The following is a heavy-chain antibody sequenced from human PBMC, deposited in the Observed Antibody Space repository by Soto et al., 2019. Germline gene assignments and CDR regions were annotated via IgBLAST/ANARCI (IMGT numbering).Heavy chain of an antibody. CDR1: GGTFSSHG. J-gene: IGHJ6*02. CDR2: IVPIFGTA. CDR3: ARGRYSGYDMPDTYYYYNYGMDV. D-gene: IGHD5-12*01. Sequence: QVQLVQSGAEVKKPGSSVKVSCKASGGTFSSHGISWVRQAPGQGLEWMGGIVPIFGTADDAQRFRGRVTITADESTSTAYMELSSLRSEVTAVYYCARGRYSGYDMPDTYYYYNYGMDVWGQGTTVTVSS. V-gene: IGHV1-69*12.